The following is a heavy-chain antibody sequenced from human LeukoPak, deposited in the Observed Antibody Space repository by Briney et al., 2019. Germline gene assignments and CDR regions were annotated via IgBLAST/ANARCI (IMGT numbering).Heavy chain of an antibody. J-gene: IGHJ4*02. D-gene: IGHD5-24*01. CDR3: AKAQVSRGYRNSFDQ. V-gene: IGHV3-23*01. CDR1: GFTFSGYA. CDR2: ISDSGGGT. Sequence: GGSLRLSCAASGFTFSGYAMSWVRQAPGKGLEWVSAISDSGGGTYYADSVKGRFTISRDNSKNTLCLQMNSLRAEDTAVYYCAKAQVSRGYRNSFDQWGQGTLVTVSS.